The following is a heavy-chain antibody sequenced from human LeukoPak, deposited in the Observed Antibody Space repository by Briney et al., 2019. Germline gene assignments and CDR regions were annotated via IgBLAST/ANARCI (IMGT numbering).Heavy chain of an antibody. V-gene: IGHV4-39*01. CDR1: GGSISSSSYY. J-gene: IGHJ6*02. CDR2: IYYGGST. D-gene: IGHD6-6*01. Sequence: ASETLSLTCTVSGGSISSSSYYWGWIRQPPGTGLEWIGSIYYGGSTYYNPSLKSRVTISVDTSKNQFSLKLSSVTAADTAVYYCARHAYSSSSARYYGMDVWGQGTTVTVSS. CDR3: ARHAYSSSSARYYGMDV.